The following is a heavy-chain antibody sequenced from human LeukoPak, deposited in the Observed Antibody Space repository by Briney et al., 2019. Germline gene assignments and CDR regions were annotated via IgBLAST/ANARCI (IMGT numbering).Heavy chain of an antibody. CDR3: ARGYSGYDEPPGY. J-gene: IGHJ4*02. D-gene: IGHD5-12*01. V-gene: IGHV1-69*01. CDR2: IIPIFGTA. CDR1: GGTFSSYA. Sequence: ASVKVSCKASGGTFSSYAISWVRQATGQGLEWMGGIIPIFGTANYAQKFQGRVTITADESTSTAYMELSSLRSEDTAVYYCARGYSGYDEPPGYWGQGTLVTVSS.